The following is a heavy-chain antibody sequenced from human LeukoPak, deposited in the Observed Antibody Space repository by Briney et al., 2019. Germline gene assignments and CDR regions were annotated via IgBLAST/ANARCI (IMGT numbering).Heavy chain of an antibody. CDR3: AKQRGSSDSTKDAFDI. Sequence: GGSLRLSCAASGFTFSSYVMHWARQAPGKGLQWVAVISFDGSKKYYADSVKGRFTISRDNSKNTLYLQMSSLRAEDTAVYYCAKQRGSSDSTKDAFDIWGQGTMVTVSS. D-gene: IGHD6-6*01. CDR1: GFTFSSYV. CDR2: ISFDGSKK. V-gene: IGHV3-30*18. J-gene: IGHJ3*02.